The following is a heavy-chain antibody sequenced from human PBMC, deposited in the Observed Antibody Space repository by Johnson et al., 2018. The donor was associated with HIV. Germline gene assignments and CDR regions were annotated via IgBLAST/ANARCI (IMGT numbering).Heavy chain of an antibody. J-gene: IGHJ3*02. CDR3: ARGGYDILTGYYTGPFDI. V-gene: IGHV3-66*01. CDR2: IYSGGST. CDR1: GFTVSSNY. Sequence: MLLVESGGGVVKPGGSLRLSCAASGFTVSSNYMSWVRQAPGKGLEWVSVIYSGGSTYYADSVKGRFTISRDNSKNTLYLQMNSLRAEDTAVYYCARGGYDILTGYYTGPFDIWGQGTMVTVSS. D-gene: IGHD3-9*01.